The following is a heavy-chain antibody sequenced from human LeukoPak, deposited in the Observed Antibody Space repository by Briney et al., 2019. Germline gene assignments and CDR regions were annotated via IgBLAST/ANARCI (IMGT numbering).Heavy chain of an antibody. D-gene: IGHD2-15*01. J-gene: IGHJ6*02. CDR2: ISGSGGST. V-gene: IGHV3-23*01. CDR1: GFTFSSYA. CDR3: AKTASVVAAPDV. Sequence: GGSLRLSCAASGFTFSSYAMTCVRQAPGKGLEWVSGISGSGGSTYYGDSVRGRLTISRDKSKNTLYLQMTSLRAEDTAVYYCAKTASVVAAPDVWGQGTTVTVSS.